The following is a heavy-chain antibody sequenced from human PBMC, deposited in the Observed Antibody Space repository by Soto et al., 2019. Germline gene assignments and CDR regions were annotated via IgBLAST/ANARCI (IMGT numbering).Heavy chain of an antibody. V-gene: IGHV1-69*01. D-gene: IGHD3-22*01. CDR1: GRTFSSYT. Sequence: QVQLVQSGAEVKKPGSSVKVSCKASGRTFSSYTITWLRQAPGQGLEWMGGITPMFGTPNYAQKFRGRVTITADESSSTAYMELSSLRSEDTAMYFCARDGTLYDSRAYYYLYWGQGTLVTVSS. J-gene: IGHJ4*02. CDR3: ARDGTLYDSRAYYYLY. CDR2: ITPMFGTP.